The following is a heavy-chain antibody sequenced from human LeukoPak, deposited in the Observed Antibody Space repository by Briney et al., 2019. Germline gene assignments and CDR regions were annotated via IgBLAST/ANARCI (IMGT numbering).Heavy chain of an antibody. CDR1: GFIFNSYG. CDR2: IRYDGSNK. D-gene: IGHD3-22*01. V-gene: IGHV3-30*02. J-gene: IGHJ4*02. CDR3: VTLPYYYDSSGSYYFDY. Sequence: GGSLRLSCAASGFIFNSYGMHWVRQAPGKGLEWVAFIRYDGSNKYYADSVKGRFTISRDNSKNTLYLQMNSLRVEDTAVYYCVTLPYYYDSSGSYYFDYWGQGTLVTVSS.